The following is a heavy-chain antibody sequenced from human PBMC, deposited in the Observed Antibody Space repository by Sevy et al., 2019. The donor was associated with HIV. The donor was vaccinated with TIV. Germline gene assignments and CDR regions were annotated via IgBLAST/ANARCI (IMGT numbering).Heavy chain of an antibody. CDR2: IKHDGTTI. CDR3: ARYLPPSTTTVAQFDS. J-gene: IGHJ4*02. Sequence: GGSLRLSCAASGFTFRSSEMNWVRQAPGKGLEWVSYIKHDGTTITYSDSVKGRFTISRDNARNSMYLQMNSLTAEDTAVYYCARYLPPSTTTVAQFDSWGQGTLVTVSS. D-gene: IGHD4-17*01. CDR1: GFTFRSSE. V-gene: IGHV3-48*03.